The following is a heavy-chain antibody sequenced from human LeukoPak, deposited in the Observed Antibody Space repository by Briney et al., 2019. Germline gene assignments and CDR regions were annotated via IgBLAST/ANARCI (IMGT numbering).Heavy chain of an antibody. D-gene: IGHD7-27*01. CDR1: GGTFSSYV. Sequence: SVKVSCKASGGTFSSYVISWVRQAPGQGLEWMGGIIPVFGTANYAQKFQGRVTITADKSTSTAYMELSSLRSEDTAVYYCARILGPDWFDPWGQGTLVTVSS. CDR2: IIPVFGTA. J-gene: IGHJ5*02. CDR3: ARILGPDWFDP. V-gene: IGHV1-69*06.